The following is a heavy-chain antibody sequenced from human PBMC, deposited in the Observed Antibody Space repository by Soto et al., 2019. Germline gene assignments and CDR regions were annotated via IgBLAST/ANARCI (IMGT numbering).Heavy chain of an antibody. Sequence: ASVKVSCKASGYTFTSYGISWVRQAPGQGLEWMGWISAYNGNTNYAQKLQGRVTMTTDTSTSTAYMELRSLRSDDTAVYYCARDDQYYDILTGYDYYGMDVWGQGTTVTVSS. V-gene: IGHV1-18*04. D-gene: IGHD3-9*01. CDR1: GYTFTSYG. CDR3: ARDDQYYDILTGYDYYGMDV. CDR2: ISAYNGNT. J-gene: IGHJ6*02.